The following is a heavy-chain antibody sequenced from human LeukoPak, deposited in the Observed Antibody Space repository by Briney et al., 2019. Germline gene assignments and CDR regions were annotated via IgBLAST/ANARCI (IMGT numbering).Heavy chain of an antibody. CDR2: MYGAGST. D-gene: IGHD3-22*01. J-gene: IGHJ4*02. CDR1: GFTVSDNY. CDR3: ARHRDYYDSSGYSN. V-gene: IGHV3-66*04. Sequence: GGSLRLSCAASGFTVSDNYMTWVRQAPGKGLEWVSVMYGAGSTFYADSVKGRFTTSRDNSKNTLYLQMNSLRAEDTAVYYCARHRDYYDSSGYSNWGQGTLVTVSS.